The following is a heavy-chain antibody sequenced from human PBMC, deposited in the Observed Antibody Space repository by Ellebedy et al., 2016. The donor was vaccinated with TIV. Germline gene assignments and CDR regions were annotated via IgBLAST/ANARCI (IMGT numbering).Heavy chain of an antibody. D-gene: IGHD2-15*01. CDR3: ARGLPGYCSGGTCYSLDH. Sequence: SETLSLTCTVSGGSFSSYYWSWIRQPPGKGLEWIGYIHNSGTTNYNPSLKSRVTISVDTSRNQFSLKVSSVTAADTAVYYCARGLPGYCSGGTCYSLDHWGQGTLATVSS. V-gene: IGHV4-59*01. J-gene: IGHJ4*02. CDR1: GGSFSSYY. CDR2: IHNSGTT.